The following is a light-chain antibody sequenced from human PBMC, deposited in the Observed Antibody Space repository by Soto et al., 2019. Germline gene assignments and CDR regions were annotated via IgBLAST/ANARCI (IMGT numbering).Light chain of an antibody. Sequence: EIVLTQSPGTLSLSPGERATLSCRASQSVSSSFLAWYQQKPGQAPRLLIYAASSRATGIPDRFSGSGSGTDFTLTISRLEPEDFAVYYCQHYATSPPFTFGPGTKVDIK. CDR1: QSVSSSF. V-gene: IGKV3-20*01. CDR2: AAS. CDR3: QHYATSPPFT. J-gene: IGKJ3*01.